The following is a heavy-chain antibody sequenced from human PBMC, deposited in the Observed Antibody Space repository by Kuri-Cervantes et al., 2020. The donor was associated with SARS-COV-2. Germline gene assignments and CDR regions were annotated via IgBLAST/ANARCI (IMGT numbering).Heavy chain of an antibody. J-gene: IGHJ4*02. CDR2: ISYDGRNT. V-gene: IGHV3-30*04. D-gene: IGHD4-23*01. Sequence: GGSLRLSCEASGFIFSDYAIDWVRQAPGKGLEWVAIISYDGRNTKFADSVKGRFTISRDNSKNMLYLQMHSLRVEDTAVYYCAKARPSGGYWGQGTLVTVSS. CDR3: AKARPSGGY. CDR1: GFIFSDYA.